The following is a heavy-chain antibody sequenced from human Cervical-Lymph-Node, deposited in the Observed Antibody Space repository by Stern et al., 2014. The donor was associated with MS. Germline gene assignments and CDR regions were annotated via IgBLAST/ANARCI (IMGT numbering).Heavy chain of an antibody. CDR3: ARRDGTSSRNGLDY. Sequence: QVQLVQSGAEVKKPGSSVKVSCKVSGGTFSSYRIRWVRQAPGQGLEWMGGITPIFGTANYAQKFQDRVTITADESTSTAYMELSSLRSEDTAVYFCARRDGTSSRNGLDYWGQGTLVTVSS. J-gene: IGHJ4*02. CDR2: ITPIFGTA. CDR1: GGTFSSYR. D-gene: IGHD6-13*01. V-gene: IGHV1-69*01.